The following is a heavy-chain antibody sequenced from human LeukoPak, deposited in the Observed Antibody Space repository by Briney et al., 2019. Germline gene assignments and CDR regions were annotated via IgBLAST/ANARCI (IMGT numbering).Heavy chain of an antibody. J-gene: IGHJ4*02. D-gene: IGHD2-21*02. Sequence: ASVKVSCKASGGTFSSYAISWVRQAPGQGLEWMGGIIPIFGTANYAQKFQGRVTITADESTSTAYMELSSLRSEDTAVYYCARESIRHVMTAGNHFDYWGQGTLVSVSS. CDR3: ARESIRHVMTAGNHFDY. V-gene: IGHV1-69*13. CDR2: IIPIFGTA. CDR1: GGTFSSYA.